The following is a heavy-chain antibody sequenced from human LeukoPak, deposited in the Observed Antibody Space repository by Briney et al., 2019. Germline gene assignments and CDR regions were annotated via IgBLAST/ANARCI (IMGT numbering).Heavy chain of an antibody. CDR1: GFTFNTYA. J-gene: IGHJ4*02. Sequence: GGSLRLSCVASGFTFNTYAMYWVRQAPGKGLEWVSGVFGSGGSAHYADSVKGRFTISRDNAKNTLYLQMNALRVEDTAVYYCATSPVISRDWGQGTLVTVSS. CDR2: VFGSGGSA. V-gene: IGHV3-23*01. CDR3: ATSPVISRD. D-gene: IGHD2-21*01.